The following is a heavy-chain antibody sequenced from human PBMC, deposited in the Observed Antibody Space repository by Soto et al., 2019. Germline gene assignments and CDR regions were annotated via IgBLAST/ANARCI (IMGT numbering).Heavy chain of an antibody. V-gene: IGHV4-59*01. CDR1: GGSISSYY. CDR2: IYYSGST. D-gene: IGHD2-2*01. Sequence: SETLSLTCTVSGGSISSYYWSWIRQPPGKGLEWIGYIYYSGSTNYNPSLKSRVTISVDTSKNQFSPKLSSVTAADTAVYYCARVGTEDIVVVPAAIGWFDPWGQGTLVTVSS. CDR3: ARVGTEDIVVVPAAIGWFDP. J-gene: IGHJ5*02.